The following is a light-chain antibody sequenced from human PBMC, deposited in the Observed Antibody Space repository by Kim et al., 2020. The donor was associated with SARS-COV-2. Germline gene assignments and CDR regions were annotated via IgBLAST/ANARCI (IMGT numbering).Light chain of an antibody. Sequence: EIVLTQSPGTLSLSPGEVATLSCRASQSVFSSSLAWYQQRPGQAPRLLIYAASRRATDIPARFSGGGSGTDFTLTISGLEPEDFAVYYCQQCGSSPLTFGGGTKLEI. CDR2: AAS. J-gene: IGKJ4*01. V-gene: IGKV3-20*01. CDR1: QSVFSSS. CDR3: QQCGSSPLT.